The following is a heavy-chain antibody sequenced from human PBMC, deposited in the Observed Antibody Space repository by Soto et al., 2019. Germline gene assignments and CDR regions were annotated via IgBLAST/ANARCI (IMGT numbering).Heavy chain of an antibody. D-gene: IGHD6-13*01. CDR1: GFTFSSYW. V-gene: IGHV3-7*01. J-gene: IGHJ4*02. Sequence: GGSLRLSCAASGFTFSSYWMSWVRQAPGKGLEWVANIKQDGSEKFYVDSVKGRFTISRDNAKNSLYLQMNSLRAEDTAVYYCARDPKFSYIAAAGRAGGFDYWGQGTLVTVSS. CDR2: IKQDGSEK. CDR3: ARDPKFSYIAAAGRAGGFDY.